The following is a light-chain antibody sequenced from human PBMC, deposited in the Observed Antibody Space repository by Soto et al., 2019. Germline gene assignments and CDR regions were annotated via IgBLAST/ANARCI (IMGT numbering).Light chain of an antibody. CDR3: QQYGSSPLT. V-gene: IGKV3-20*01. CDR2: GAS. J-gene: IGKJ4*01. CDR1: QSISSNY. Sequence: EIVLTQSPATLSLSPGEGATLSCRASQSISSNYLAWYQQRPGQAPRLLMSGASSRATGIPDRFSGSGSGTDFTLTISRLEPEDFAVYYCQQYGSSPLTFGGGTKVDIK.